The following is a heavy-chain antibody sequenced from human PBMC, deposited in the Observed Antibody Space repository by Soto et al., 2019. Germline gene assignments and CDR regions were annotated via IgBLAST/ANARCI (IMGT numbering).Heavy chain of an antibody. CDR3: ARGYCSGATCFIGGRYFDY. J-gene: IGHJ4*02. Sequence: GGSLRLSCAASGFTFSSYSMNWVRQAPGKGLEWVSYISSSSVTIYYADSVKGRFTISRDNARNSLYLQINSLRDEDTAVYYCARGYCSGATCFIGGRYFDYWGQGTLVTVSS. D-gene: IGHD2-15*01. V-gene: IGHV3-48*02. CDR1: GFTFSSYS. CDR2: ISSSSVTI.